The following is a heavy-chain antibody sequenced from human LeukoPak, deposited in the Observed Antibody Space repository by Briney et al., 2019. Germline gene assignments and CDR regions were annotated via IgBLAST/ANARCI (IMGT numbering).Heavy chain of an antibody. CDR1: RYTFTGYF. J-gene: IGHJ4*02. CDR2: MNPNRGGT. D-gene: IGHD3-22*01. CDR3: ARDWNYSASSGYSTPFLES. V-gene: IGHV1-2*02. Sequence: ASVKVSCKASRYTFTGYFMHWVRQAAGQGLEWMGWMNPNRGGTYYAQKFQGRVTMTRDTYSSTADLEVSRMKSDDTAVYCCARDWNYSASSGYSTPFLESWGQRTLVTVSS.